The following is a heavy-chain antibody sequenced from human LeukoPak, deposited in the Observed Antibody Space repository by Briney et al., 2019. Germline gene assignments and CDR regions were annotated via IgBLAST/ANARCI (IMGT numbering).Heavy chain of an antibody. V-gene: IGHV3-23*01. Sequence: GGSLRLSCAASGFTFSSYAMSWVRQAPGKGLEWVSAISGSGGSTYYADSVKGRFTISRDNSKNTLYLQMNSLRSEDTAVYYCASPSLRGTMIVVAPMGDAFDIWGQGTMVTVSS. CDR1: GFTFSSYA. CDR3: ASPSLRGTMIVVAPMGDAFDI. J-gene: IGHJ3*02. CDR2: ISGSGGST. D-gene: IGHD3-22*01.